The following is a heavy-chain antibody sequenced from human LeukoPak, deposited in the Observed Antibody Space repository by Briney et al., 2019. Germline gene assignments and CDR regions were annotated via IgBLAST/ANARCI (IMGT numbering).Heavy chain of an antibody. D-gene: IGHD4-17*01. V-gene: IGHV4-39*01. J-gene: IGHJ4*02. CDR1: GFSISSSTYY. CDR2: IYYTEST. Sequence: SETLSLTCIVSGFSISSSTYYWVWTRQPPGKGLEWIGSIYYTESTYYSPSLKRRVNISVDKSENQFSLRLSSVTAADTAVYYCARHVVAYDYGDYWGQGTLVTVSS. CDR3: ARHVVAYDYGDY.